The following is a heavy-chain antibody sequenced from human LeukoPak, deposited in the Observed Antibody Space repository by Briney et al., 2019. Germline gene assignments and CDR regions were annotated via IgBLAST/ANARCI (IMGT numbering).Heavy chain of an antibody. Sequence: PSETLSLTCTVSGGSISSSSYYWGWIRQPPGKGLEWIGSIYYSGSTYYNPSLKSRVTISVDTSKNQFSLKLSSVTAADTAVYYCASIVVVPAATGRGWFDPWGQGTLVTVSS. CDR1: GGSISSSSYY. V-gene: IGHV4-39*07. CDR3: ASIVVVPAATGRGWFDP. J-gene: IGHJ5*02. D-gene: IGHD2-2*01. CDR2: IYYSGST.